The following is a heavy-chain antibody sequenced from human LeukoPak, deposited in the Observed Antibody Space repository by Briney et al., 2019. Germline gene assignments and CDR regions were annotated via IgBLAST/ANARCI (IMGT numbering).Heavy chain of an antibody. CDR3: ARQGPRARGYCSGGSCYFDY. V-gene: IGHV4-39*01. CDR1: GGSISSSSYY. CDR2: IYYSGST. D-gene: IGHD2-15*01. J-gene: IGHJ4*02. Sequence: PSETLSLTCTVSGGSISSSSYYWGWIRQPPGKGLEWIGSIYYSGSTYYNPSLKSRVTISVDTSKNQFSLKLSSVTAADTAVYYCARQGPRARGYCSGGSCYFDYWGQGTLVTVSS.